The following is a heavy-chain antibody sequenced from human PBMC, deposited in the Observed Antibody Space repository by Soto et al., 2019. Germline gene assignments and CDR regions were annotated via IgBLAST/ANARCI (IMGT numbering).Heavy chain of an antibody. Sequence: QVQLVQSGAEVKKPGSSVKVSCKASGGTFSSYAISWVRQAPGQGLEWMGGSIPIFGTANYAQKFQGRVTITADESTSTAYMELSSLRSEDTAVYYCARVPAGPGYYYYGMDVWGQGTTVTVSS. D-gene: IGHD2-2*01. J-gene: IGHJ6*02. CDR2: SIPIFGTA. CDR3: ARVPAGPGYYYYGMDV. CDR1: GGTFSSYA. V-gene: IGHV1-69*01.